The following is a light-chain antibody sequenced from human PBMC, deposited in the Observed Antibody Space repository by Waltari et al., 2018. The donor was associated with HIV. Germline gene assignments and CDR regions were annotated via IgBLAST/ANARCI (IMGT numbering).Light chain of an antibody. J-gene: IGLJ2*01. Sequence: QAVVTQEPSLTVSPGGTVTLTCGSSTGAVTSGHSPYWFQQKPGQAPRTLIFDTSNKHSRTPARFSGSLLGGKAALTLSGAPAEDEAEYYCLLSYSGARIFGGGTKLTFL. CDR2: DTS. CDR3: LLSYSGARI. V-gene: IGLV7-46*01. CDR1: TGAVTSGHS.